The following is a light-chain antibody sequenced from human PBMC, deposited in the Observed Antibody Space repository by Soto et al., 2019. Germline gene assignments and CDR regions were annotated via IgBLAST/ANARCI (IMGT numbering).Light chain of an antibody. V-gene: IGKV1-12*01. CDR1: QGINSW. Sequence: DIQMTQSPSSVSASVGDRVTMTCRASQGINSWLAWYQQKPGKAPKLLIYDASSRATGIPDRFSGGGSGTDFILTISRLEPEDFAVYYCQQFSSYPLTFGGGTKVEIK. CDR3: QQFSSYPLT. CDR2: DAS. J-gene: IGKJ4*01.